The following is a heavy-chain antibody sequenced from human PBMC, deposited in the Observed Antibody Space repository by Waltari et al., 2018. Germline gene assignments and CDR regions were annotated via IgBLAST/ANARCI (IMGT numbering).Heavy chain of an antibody. CDR1: GGSFSGYY. CDR2: INHSGST. V-gene: IGHV4-34*01. CDR3: ARGRNDFWSGYYTKNWFDP. D-gene: IGHD3-3*01. Sequence: QVQLQQWGAGLLKPSETLSLTCAVYGGSFSGYYWSWIRQPPGQGLEWIGEINHSGSTNYNPSLKSRVTISVDTSKNQFSLKLSSVTAADTAVYYCARGRNDFWSGYYTKNWFDPWGQGTLVTVSS. J-gene: IGHJ5*02.